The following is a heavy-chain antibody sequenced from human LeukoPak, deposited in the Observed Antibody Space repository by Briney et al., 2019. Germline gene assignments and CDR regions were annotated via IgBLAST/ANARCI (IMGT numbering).Heavy chain of an antibody. D-gene: IGHD2-15*01. CDR1: GWSFSGYY. V-gene: IGHV4-34*01. CDR2: INHSGST. CDR3: ARVAGGGGWFDP. Sequence: KPSETLSLTCAVYGWSFSGYYWSWIRQPPGKGLEWIGEINHSGSTNYNPSLKSRVTISVDTSKNQFSLKLSSVTAADTAVYYCARVAGGGGWFDPWGQGTLVTVSS. J-gene: IGHJ5*02.